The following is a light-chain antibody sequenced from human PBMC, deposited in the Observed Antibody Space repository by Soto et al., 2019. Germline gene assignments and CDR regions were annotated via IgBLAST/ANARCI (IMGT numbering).Light chain of an antibody. CDR2: GAS. Sequence: EIVLTQSPGTLSLSPGERVTLSCRASQSVTSSYLAWYQQKRGQALRLLIYGASNRATGIPDRFSGSGSGTDFTLTISRLEPEDFAVYYCQQYNNWPQTFGQGTKVDIK. V-gene: IGKV3-20*01. CDR1: QSVTSSY. CDR3: QQYNNWPQT. J-gene: IGKJ1*01.